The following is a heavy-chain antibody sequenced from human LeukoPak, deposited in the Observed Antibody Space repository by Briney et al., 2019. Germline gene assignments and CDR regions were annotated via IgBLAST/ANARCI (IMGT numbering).Heavy chain of an antibody. CDR2: IWYDGSNK. CDR1: GFTFSSSG. D-gene: IGHD5-12*01. J-gene: IGHJ4*02. V-gene: IGHV3-33*06. Sequence: GGSLRLSCAASGFTFSSSGMHWVRQAPGKGLEWVAVIWYDGSNKYYADSVKGRSTVSRDNSKNTLYLQMNSLRAEDTAVYYCAKDLYRGGVATIRDWGQGTLVTVSS. CDR3: AKDLYRGGVATIRD.